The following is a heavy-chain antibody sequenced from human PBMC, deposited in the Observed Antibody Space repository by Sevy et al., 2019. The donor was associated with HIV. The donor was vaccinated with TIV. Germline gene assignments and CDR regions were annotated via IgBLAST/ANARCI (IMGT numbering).Heavy chain of an antibody. V-gene: IGHV4-39*01. CDR2: IRYSGST. D-gene: IGHD6-19*01. Sequence: SETLSLTCSVSGASISSSGYYWDWIRQPPGKGLEWIASIRYSGSTFYNPSLRSRVTISADTSKNQFSLKLNSVTAADTATYYCAGPTLTYSSGWTYYDYWGQGTVVTVSS. CDR3: AGPTLTYSSGWTYYDY. J-gene: IGHJ4*02. CDR1: GASISSSGYY.